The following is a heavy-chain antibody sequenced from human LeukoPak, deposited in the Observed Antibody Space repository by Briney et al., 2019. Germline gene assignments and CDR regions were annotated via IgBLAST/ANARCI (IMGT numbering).Heavy chain of an antibody. CDR3: ARHSDPYYYDSSGYYSYCFDY. J-gene: IGHJ4*02. V-gene: IGHV4-39*01. Sequence: PSETLSLTCTVSGGSISSSSYYWGWIRQPPGKGLEWIGSIYYSGSTYYNPSLKSRVTISVDTSKSQFSLKLSSVTAADTAVYYCARHSDPYYYDSSGYYSYCFDYWGQGTLVTVSS. CDR2: IYYSGST. D-gene: IGHD3-22*01. CDR1: GGSISSSSYY.